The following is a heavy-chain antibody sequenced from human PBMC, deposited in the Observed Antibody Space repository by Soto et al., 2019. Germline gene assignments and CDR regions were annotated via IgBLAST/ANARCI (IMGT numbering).Heavy chain of an antibody. CDR3: ASRDPGTSVDY. CDR2: IYRTGST. V-gene: IGHV4-4*02. J-gene: IGHJ4*02. CDR1: GGSFTSNNC. Sequence: SETLSLTCAVSGGSFTSNNCWTWVRQPPGQVLEWIGEIYRTGSTNYNPSLKSRVTISLDKSENQFSLKVTSLTAADTAVYYCASRDPGTSVDYWGQGTLVTVSS. D-gene: IGHD1-7*01.